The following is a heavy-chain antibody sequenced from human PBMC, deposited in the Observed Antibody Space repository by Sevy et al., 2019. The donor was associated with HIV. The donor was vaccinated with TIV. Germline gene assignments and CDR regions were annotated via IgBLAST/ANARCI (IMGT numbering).Heavy chain of an antibody. V-gene: IGHV3-23*01. CDR2: LSFGCGEI. CDR1: GFTFSKYS. Sequence: GGSLRLSCAASGFTFSKYSMSWVRQPPGKGLEWVSTLSFGCGEINYADSVKGRFTISRDNSKSPLYLQMNNLRPEETAVYYCAREGCTKPHDYWGQGTLVTVSS. D-gene: IGHD2-8*01. CDR3: AREGCTKPHDY. J-gene: IGHJ4*02.